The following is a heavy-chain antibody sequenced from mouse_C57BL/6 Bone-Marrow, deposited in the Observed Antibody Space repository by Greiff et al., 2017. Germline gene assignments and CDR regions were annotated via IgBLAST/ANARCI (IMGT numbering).Heavy chain of an antibody. CDR3: ARMGYYGSRGDCYFDV. D-gene: IGHD1-1*01. CDR2: ILPSIGRT. V-gene: IGHV15-2*01. CDR1: DSEVFPISY. J-gene: IGHJ1*03. Sequence: QVQLQQSGSELRSPGSSVKLSCKDFDSEVFPISYMSWVRQKPGHGFEWIGGILPSIGRTIYGEKFEEKATLDAETLSNTAYLELNRLTCEDSAIYYCARMGYYGSRGDCYFDVWGTGTTVTVSS.